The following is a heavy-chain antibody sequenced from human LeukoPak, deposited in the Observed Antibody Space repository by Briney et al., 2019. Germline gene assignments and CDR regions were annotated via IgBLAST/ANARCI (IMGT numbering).Heavy chain of an antibody. CDR1: GFTVSNNY. D-gene: IGHD5-12*01. CDR3: ARDRRGYSAYDYEACLDY. J-gene: IGHJ4*02. V-gene: IGHV3-66*03. Sequence: GGSLRLSCAASGFTVSNNYMSWVRQAPGKGLEWVSLIYSSGSTHYADSVKGRFTISRDNSKNTLHLQMNSLRAEDTAMYYCARDRRGYSAYDYEACLDYWGQGTLVTVSS. CDR2: IYSSGST.